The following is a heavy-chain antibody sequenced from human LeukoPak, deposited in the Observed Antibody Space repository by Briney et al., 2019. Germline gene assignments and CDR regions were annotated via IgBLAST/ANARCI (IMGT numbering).Heavy chain of an antibody. J-gene: IGHJ4*02. CDR2: ISASGTDT. CDR3: AKGHSGSLNS. CDR1: GFSFWSYA. Sequence: PGGSLRLSCAASGFSFWSYAMSWVRQAPGKGLEWVSAISASGTDTYNADSAKGRFTISRDNSKNTLFLQMNSLRAEDTAVYYCAKGHSGSLNSWGRGTPVTVSS. V-gene: IGHV3-23*01. D-gene: IGHD2-21*01.